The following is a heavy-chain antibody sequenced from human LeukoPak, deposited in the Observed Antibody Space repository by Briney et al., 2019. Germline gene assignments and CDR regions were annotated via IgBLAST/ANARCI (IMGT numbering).Heavy chain of an antibody. CDR3: AWGDSSGYPFDP. J-gene: IGHJ5*02. Sequence: SETLSLTYTVSGVSISTGNYYWSWIRQPAGKGLEYIGRIYTSGGTSGSTYYNPSLKSRVTISVDTSKNQFSLKLSSVTAADTAVYYCAWGDSSGYPFDPWGQGTLVTVSS. V-gene: IGHV4-61*02. CDR2: IYTSGGTSGST. D-gene: IGHD3-22*01. CDR1: GVSISTGNYY.